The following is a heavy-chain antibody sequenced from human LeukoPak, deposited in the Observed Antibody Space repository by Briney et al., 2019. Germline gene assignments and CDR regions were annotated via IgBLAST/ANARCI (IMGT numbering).Heavy chain of an antibody. J-gene: IGHJ4*02. CDR3: AKDFHS. V-gene: IGHV3-23*01. CDR2: ISGSGGSR. Sequence: ESLRLSCAASGFTVSSNYMSWVRQAPGKGLEWVSGISGSGGSRYYADSVKGRFTISRDTSENTLYLQMKSLRAEDTALYYCAKDFHSWGQGTLVTVSS. CDR1: GFTVSSNY.